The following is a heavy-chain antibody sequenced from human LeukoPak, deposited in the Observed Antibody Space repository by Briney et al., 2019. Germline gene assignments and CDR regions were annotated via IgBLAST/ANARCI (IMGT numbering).Heavy chain of an antibody. J-gene: IGHJ6*04. CDR1: GYSFTSYW. CDR3: ARTVTAEHYYYYGMDV. CDR2: IYPGDSDT. V-gene: IGHV5-51*01. D-gene: IGHD4-17*01. Sequence: GESLQISCQGSGYSFTSYWIGWVRQMPGKGLEWMGIIYPGDSDTRYSPSFPGQVTISADKSISTAYLQWSSLKASDTAMYYCARTVTAEHYYYYGMDVWGKGTTVTVSS.